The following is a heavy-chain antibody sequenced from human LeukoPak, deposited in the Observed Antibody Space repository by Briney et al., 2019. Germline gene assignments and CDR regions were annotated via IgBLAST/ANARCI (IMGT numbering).Heavy chain of an antibody. J-gene: IGHJ4*02. CDR2: ISYDGSNK. CDR1: GFTFSSYA. Sequence: GGSLRLSCAASGFTFSSYAMHWVRQAPGKGLEWVAVISYDGSNKYYADSVKGRFTISRDNSKNTLYLQMNSLRAEDTAVYYCARDQNVYQLLEIDYWGQGTLVTVSS. D-gene: IGHD2-2*01. CDR3: ARDQNVYQLLEIDY. V-gene: IGHV3-30-3*01.